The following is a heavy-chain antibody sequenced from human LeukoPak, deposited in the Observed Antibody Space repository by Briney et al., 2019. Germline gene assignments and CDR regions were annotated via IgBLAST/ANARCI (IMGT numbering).Heavy chain of an antibody. CDR3: ARDPVRGVIGF. Sequence: ASVKVSCKASGYTFTNYGVTWVRQAPGQGLEWMGWISAYNGNTNYAQKLQGRVTMTTDTSTTTAYMELRSLRSDDTAVYYCARDPVRGVIGFWGQGTLVTVSS. V-gene: IGHV1-18*01. CDR1: GYTFTNYG. J-gene: IGHJ4*02. D-gene: IGHD3-10*01. CDR2: ISAYNGNT.